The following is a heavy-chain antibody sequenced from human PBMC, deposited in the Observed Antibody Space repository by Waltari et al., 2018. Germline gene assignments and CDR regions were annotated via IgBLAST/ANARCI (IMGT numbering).Heavy chain of an antibody. CDR1: GGSISSYY. Sequence: QVQLQESGPGLVKPSETLSPTCTVPGGSISSYYWGWIRQPPGKGLEWIGYIYYSGSTNYNPSLKSRVTISVDTSKNQFSLKLSSVTAADTAVYYCARAARTFFDYWGQGTLVTVSS. D-gene: IGHD6-6*01. CDR3: ARAARTFFDY. J-gene: IGHJ4*02. V-gene: IGHV4-59*12. CDR2: IYYSGST.